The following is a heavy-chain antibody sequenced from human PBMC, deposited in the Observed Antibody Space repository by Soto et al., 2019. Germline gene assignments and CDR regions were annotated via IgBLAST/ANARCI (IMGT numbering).Heavy chain of an antibody. CDR3: ARASYFRPSGSYYFVS. CDR1: DDSLTTNKYA. J-gene: IGHJ4*02. Sequence: QVQLQESGPGLVKPSQTLSLTCTVSDDSLTTNKYAWTWIRQNPEKGLEWIGYVYSNGNTRSSPSLQSRVSTSVDTSKSHFSLRLSSVTAADTAVYFCARASYFRPSGSYYFVSWGQGTLVTVSS. CDR2: VYSNGNT. D-gene: IGHD3-10*01. V-gene: IGHV4-31*03.